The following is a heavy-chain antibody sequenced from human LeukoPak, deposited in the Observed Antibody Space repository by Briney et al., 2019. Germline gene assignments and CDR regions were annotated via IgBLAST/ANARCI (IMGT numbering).Heavy chain of an antibody. V-gene: IGHV4-59*01. Sequence: PSEPLSLTCSVSGGSISSYYWSWMRPPPGKGLEWIGYIYHGGSTNYNPSLKSRVTISLDASKNQFSLRLSSVTAADTAIYYCARDRSHGDYVPYYFDFWGQRSLVTVS. D-gene: IGHD4-17*01. CDR1: GGSISSYY. CDR2: IYHGGST. CDR3: ARDRSHGDYVPYYFDF. J-gene: IGHJ4*02.